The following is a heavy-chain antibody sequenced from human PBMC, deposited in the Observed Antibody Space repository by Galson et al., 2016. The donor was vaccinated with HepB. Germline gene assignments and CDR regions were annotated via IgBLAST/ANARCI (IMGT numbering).Heavy chain of an antibody. CDR2: ISYDGSNK. J-gene: IGHJ6*02. CDR1: GFTFSSYA. Sequence: SLRLSCAASGFTFSSYAMHWVRQAPGKGLEWVAVISYDGSNKYYADSVKGRFTISRDNSKNTLYLQMKSLRAEDTAVYYCARENVITKVRGLIAAYGMDVWGQGTTVTVSS. D-gene: IGHD3-10*01. V-gene: IGHV3-30-3*01. CDR3: ARENVITKVRGLIAAYGMDV.